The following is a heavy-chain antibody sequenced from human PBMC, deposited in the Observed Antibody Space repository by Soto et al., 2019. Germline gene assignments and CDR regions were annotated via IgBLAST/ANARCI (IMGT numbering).Heavy chain of an antibody. CDR1: GGSISSSSYY. J-gene: IGHJ6*02. CDR3: ASPFSSYYDFWSGYHLDYGMDV. D-gene: IGHD3-3*01. V-gene: IGHV4-39*01. Sequence: QLQLQESGPGLVKPSETLSLTCTVSGGSISSSSYYWGWIRQPPGKGLEWIGSIYYSGSTYYNPSLKSRVTISVDTSKNQFSLKLSSVTAADTAVYYCASPFSSYYDFWSGYHLDYGMDVWGQGTTVTVSS. CDR2: IYYSGST.